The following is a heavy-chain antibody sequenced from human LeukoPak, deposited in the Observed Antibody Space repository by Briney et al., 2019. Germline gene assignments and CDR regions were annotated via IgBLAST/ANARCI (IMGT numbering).Heavy chain of an antibody. CDR3: SRAAAGQYYYHMDV. J-gene: IGHJ6*02. D-gene: IGHD6-25*01. V-gene: IGHV4-39*01. Sequence: SETLSLTCTVSGGSISSSSYYWGWIRQPPGKGLEWIGSIYYSGSTYYNPSLKSRVTISVDTSKNQFSLKVTSVTAADTAEYYCSRAAAGQYYYHMDVWGQGTTVTVSS. CDR2: IYYSGST. CDR1: GGSISSSSYY.